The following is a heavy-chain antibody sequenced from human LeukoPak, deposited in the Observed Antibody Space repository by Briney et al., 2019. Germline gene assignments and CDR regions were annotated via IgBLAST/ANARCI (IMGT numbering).Heavy chain of an antibody. CDR3: ASDGRIAVAGTGASDI. CDR1: GGSISSYY. V-gene: IGHV4-59*01. D-gene: IGHD6-19*01. J-gene: IGHJ3*02. Sequence: SETLSLTCTVSGGSISSYYWSWIRQPPGKGLEWIGYIYYSGSTNYNPSLKSRVTISVDTSKNQFSLKLSSVTAADTAVYYCASDGRIAVAGTGASDIWGQGTMVTVSS. CDR2: IYYSGST.